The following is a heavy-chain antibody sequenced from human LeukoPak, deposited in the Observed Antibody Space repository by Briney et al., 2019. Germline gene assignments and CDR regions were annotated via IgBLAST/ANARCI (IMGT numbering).Heavy chain of an antibody. CDR1: GLTFSDYY. J-gene: IGHJ4*02. D-gene: IGHD5-24*01. CDR3: ASGLEGWLQGESFDY. V-gene: IGHV3-11*04. CDR2: ISSSGSTI. Sequence: GGSLRLSCAASGLTFSDYYMSWIRQAPGKGLEGVSYISSSGSTIYYAYSVKGRFNISRDNSKNTLYLQMNGLRAEDTAVYYGASGLEGWLQGESFDYWGQGTLVTVSS.